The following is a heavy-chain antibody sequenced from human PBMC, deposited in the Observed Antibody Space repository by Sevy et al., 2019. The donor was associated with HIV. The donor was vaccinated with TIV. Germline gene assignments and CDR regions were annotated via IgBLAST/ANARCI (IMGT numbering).Heavy chain of an antibody. CDR3: ARHRRAVAGTRYYYYMDV. CDR1: GGSISSSSYY. Sequence: SETLSLTCTVSGGSISSSSYYWGWIRQPPGKGLEWIGSIYYSGSTYYNPSLKSRVTISVDTSKNQFSLKLSYVTAADTAVYYCARHRRAVAGTRYYYYMDVWGKGTTVTVSS. CDR2: IYYSGST. V-gene: IGHV4-39*01. D-gene: IGHD6-19*01. J-gene: IGHJ6*03.